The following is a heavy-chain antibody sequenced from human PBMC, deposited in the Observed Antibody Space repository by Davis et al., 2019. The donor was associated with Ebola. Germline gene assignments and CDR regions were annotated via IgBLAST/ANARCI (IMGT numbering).Heavy chain of an antibody. CDR3: AREVGETKLDQ. Sequence: ASVKVSCKASGGTFSSYAITWVRQAPGQGLEWMGWISVYNGNTNYAQKLQGRVTMTTDTSTSTAYMELTNLRSDDTAVYYCAREVGETKLDQWGQGTLVTVSS. J-gene: IGHJ4*02. V-gene: IGHV1-18*01. CDR2: ISVYNGNT. D-gene: IGHD1-26*01. CDR1: GGTFSSYA.